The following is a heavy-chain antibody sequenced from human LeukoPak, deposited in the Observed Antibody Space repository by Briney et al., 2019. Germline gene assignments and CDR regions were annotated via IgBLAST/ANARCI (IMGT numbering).Heavy chain of an antibody. CDR3: TKDLMTGFSSGWYFAY. D-gene: IGHD6-19*01. Sequence: GGTLRLSCEGSGFKFNGYAMSWVRQAPGKGLEWVAVTGGSDDNTHYADSVKGRFTISRDNSESRLFLHMNSLRPDDSALYHCTKDLMTGFSSGWYFAYWGPGTLVTVSS. CDR2: TGGSDDNT. J-gene: IGHJ4*02. V-gene: IGHV3-23*01. CDR1: GFKFNGYA.